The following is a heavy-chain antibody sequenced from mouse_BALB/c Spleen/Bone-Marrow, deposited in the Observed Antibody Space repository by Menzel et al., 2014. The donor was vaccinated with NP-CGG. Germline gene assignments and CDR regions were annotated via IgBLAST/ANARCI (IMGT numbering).Heavy chain of an antibody. CDR2: IDPANGNT. V-gene: IGHV14-3*02. J-gene: IGHJ4*01. D-gene: IGHD4-1*01. CDR3: ARWEYYAMDY. Sequence: EVQLQQSGAELVKPGASVKLSRTASGFNIKDTYMHWVKQRPEQGLEWIGRIDPANGNTKYDPKFQGKATITADTSSNTAYLQLSSLTSEDTAVYYCARWEYYAMDYWCQGTSVTVSS. CDR1: GFNIKDTY.